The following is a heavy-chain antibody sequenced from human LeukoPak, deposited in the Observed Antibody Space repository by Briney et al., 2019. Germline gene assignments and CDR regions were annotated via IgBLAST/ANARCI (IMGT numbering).Heavy chain of an antibody. CDR3: ARYRCSSTSCFVDY. Sequence: PGGSLRLSCAASGFTFSNYAMYWVRQAPGKGLEYVSAISSNGGSTYYANSVKGRFTISRDNSKNTLYLQMGSLRAEDMAVYYCARYRCSSTSCFVDYWGQVTLVTVSS. V-gene: IGHV3-64*01. J-gene: IGHJ4*02. D-gene: IGHD2-2*01. CDR2: ISSNGGST. CDR1: GFTFSNYA.